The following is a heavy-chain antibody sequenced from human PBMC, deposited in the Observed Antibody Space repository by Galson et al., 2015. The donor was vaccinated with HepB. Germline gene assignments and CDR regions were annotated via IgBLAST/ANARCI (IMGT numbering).Heavy chain of an antibody. CDR1: GFSLSTSGVG. J-gene: IGHJ6*02. CDR3: ARERTFWSGYYFDGMDV. CDR2: IYWNDDK. V-gene: IGHV2-5*01. Sequence: PALVKPTQTLTLTCTFSGFSLSTSGVGVGWIRQPPGKALEWLALIYWNDDKRHSPSLKSRLTITKDTSKNQVVLTMTNMDPVDTATYYCARERTFWSGYYFDGMDVWGQGTTVTVSS. D-gene: IGHD3-3*01.